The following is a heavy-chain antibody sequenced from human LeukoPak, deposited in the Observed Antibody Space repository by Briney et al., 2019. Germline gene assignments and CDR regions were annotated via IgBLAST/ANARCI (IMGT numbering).Heavy chain of an antibody. J-gene: IGHJ4*02. CDR3: ARDFALGAPNPLDY. CDR2: IYYSGST. CDR1: GGSISSSSYY. D-gene: IGHD1-26*01. V-gene: IGHV4-39*07. Sequence: SETLSLTCTVSGGSISSSSYYWGWIRQPPGKGLEWIGSIYYSGSTYYNPSLKSRVTISVDTSKNQFSLKLSSVTAADTAVYYCARDFALGAPNPLDYWGQGTLVTVSS.